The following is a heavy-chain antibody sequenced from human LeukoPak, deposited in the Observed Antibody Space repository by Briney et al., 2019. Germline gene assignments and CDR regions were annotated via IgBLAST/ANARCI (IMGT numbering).Heavy chain of an antibody. CDR2: ISSSGSTK. D-gene: IGHD6-19*01. CDR1: GFTSEFTFSDFE. CDR3: ATMAVASAFDY. Sequence: PGGSLRLSCVVSGFTSEFTFSDFEMYWVRQVPGKGLEWVSYISSSGSTKYYADSVKGRFTISRDNAKNSLFLQMNSLRAEDTAVYYCATMAVASAFDYWGQGSLVTVSS. V-gene: IGHV3-48*03. J-gene: IGHJ4*02.